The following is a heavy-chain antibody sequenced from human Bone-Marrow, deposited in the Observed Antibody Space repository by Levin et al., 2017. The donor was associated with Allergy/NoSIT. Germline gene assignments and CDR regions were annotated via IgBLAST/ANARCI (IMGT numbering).Heavy chain of an antibody. Sequence: GESLKISCKASGYNFTTFWIGWVRQMPGKGLEWMGIVSPGDSNTRYNPSFQGQVTFSVDKSITTAYLQWSSLKASDTAMYFCARLPSLQWFEERLPGAFGFWGQGTMVTVSS. J-gene: IGHJ3*01. CDR1: GYNFTTFW. D-gene: IGHD3-10*01. CDR2: VSPGDSNT. CDR3: ARLPSLQWFEERLPGAFGF. V-gene: IGHV5-51*01.